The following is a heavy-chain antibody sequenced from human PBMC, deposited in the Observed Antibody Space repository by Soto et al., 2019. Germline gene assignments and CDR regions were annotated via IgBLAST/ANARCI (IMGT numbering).Heavy chain of an antibody. V-gene: IGHV5-51*01. Sequence: GESLKISCRGSGYDFNTNWFGWVRQLPGRGLEWVGIMYPGDSDTRYNPSLQGHVTLSVDVTVSTAFLQWRSLETSDTGMYFCARLPRDCNKTSCYYADHWGQGAQVTVSS. CDR3: ARLPRDCNKTSCYYADH. D-gene: IGHD3-3*01. CDR1: GYDFNTNW. CDR2: MYPGDSDT. J-gene: IGHJ4*02.